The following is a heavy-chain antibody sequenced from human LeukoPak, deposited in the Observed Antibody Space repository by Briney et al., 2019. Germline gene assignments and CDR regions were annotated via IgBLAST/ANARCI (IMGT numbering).Heavy chain of an antibody. CDR2: FDPEDGET. Sequence: ASVKVSCKVSGYTLTELSMHWVRQAPGKGLEWMGGFDPEDGETIYAQKFQGRVTMTEDTSTDTAYMELSSLRSEDTAVCYCATGEVGATPSGYWGQGTLVTVSS. CDR1: GYTLTELS. V-gene: IGHV1-24*01. J-gene: IGHJ4*02. D-gene: IGHD1-26*01. CDR3: ATGEVGATPSGY.